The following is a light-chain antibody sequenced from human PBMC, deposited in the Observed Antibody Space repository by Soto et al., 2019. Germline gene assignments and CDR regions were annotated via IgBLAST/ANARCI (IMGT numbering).Light chain of an antibody. CDR3: GSYAGSSNV. V-gene: IGLV2-8*01. CDR2: EVN. CDR1: SSDVGGYNY. Sequence: QSALTQPPSASGSPGQSVAISCTGTSSDVGGYNYVSWYQQHPGKAPKLMIYEVNKRPSGVPDRFSGSKSGNTASLTVSGLQAGDEADYYCGSYAGSSNVFGTGTKVTVL. J-gene: IGLJ1*01.